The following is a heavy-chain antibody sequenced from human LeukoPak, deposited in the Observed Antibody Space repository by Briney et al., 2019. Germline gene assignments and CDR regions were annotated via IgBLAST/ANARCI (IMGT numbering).Heavy chain of an antibody. CDR2: INPNSGGT. V-gene: IGHV1-2*02. CDR3: ARAEYGDPYYFDY. CDR1: GYTFTGYY. J-gene: IGHJ4*02. Sequence: GASVKVSCKASGYTFTGYYMHRVRQAPGQGLEWMGWINPNSGGTNYAQKFQGRVTMTRDTSISTAYMELSRLRSDDTAVYYCARAEYGDPYYFDYWGQGTLVTVSS. D-gene: IGHD4-17*01.